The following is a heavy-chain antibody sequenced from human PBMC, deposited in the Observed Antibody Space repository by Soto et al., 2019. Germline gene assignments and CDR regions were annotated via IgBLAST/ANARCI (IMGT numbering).Heavy chain of an antibody. D-gene: IGHD3-10*01. CDR2: IYYSGST. CDR1: GGSISSYY. CDR3: ARGQNDFMVRIYYFDY. V-gene: IGHV4-59*01. J-gene: IGHJ4*02. Sequence: QVQLQESGPGLEKPSETLSLTCTVSGGSISSYYWSCIRQPPGKGLEWIGYIYYSGSTNYNPSLKIRVTISVDASKTQFSLKLSSVTAADTAVYYCARGQNDFMVRIYYFDYCGQGTLVPVSS.